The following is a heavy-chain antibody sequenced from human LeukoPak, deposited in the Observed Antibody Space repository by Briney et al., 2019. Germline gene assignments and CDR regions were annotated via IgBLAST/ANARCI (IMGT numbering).Heavy chain of an antibody. Sequence: SVKVSCKASGGTFSSYAISWVRQAPGQGLEWMGGIIPIFGTANYAQKFQGRVTITADKSTSTAYMELSSLRSEDTAVYYCARGSLTHYDFWSGYSAGYYMDVWGKGTTVTVSS. CDR2: IIPIFGTA. V-gene: IGHV1-69*06. J-gene: IGHJ6*03. D-gene: IGHD3-3*01. CDR3: ARGSLTHYDFWSGYSAGYYMDV. CDR1: GGTFSSYA.